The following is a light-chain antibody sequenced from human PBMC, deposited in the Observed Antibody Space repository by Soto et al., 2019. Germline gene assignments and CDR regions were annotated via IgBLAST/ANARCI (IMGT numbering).Light chain of an antibody. J-gene: IGLJ1*01. CDR1: SSDVGGYDY. CDR2: EVS. V-gene: IGLV2-14*01. CDR3: IAYTSSSTLFYV. Sequence: QSALTQPASVSGSPGQSITISCTGASSDVGGYDYFSWYQQHPVKAPKLMIHEVSNRPSGVSNRFSGSKSGNTASLTISGLQSEDEADYYCIAYTSSSTLFYVFGTGTKVTVL.